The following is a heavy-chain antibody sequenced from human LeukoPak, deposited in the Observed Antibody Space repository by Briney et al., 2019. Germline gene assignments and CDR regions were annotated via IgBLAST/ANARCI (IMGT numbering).Heavy chain of an antibody. Sequence: QPSQTLSPTCTVSGGSISSGSYYWRWIRQPAGKGLEWIGRIYTSGSTNYNPSLKSRVTISVDTSKNQFSLDLSSVTAADTAVYYCARESRFTSYFDSWGQGTLVTVSS. J-gene: IGHJ4*02. V-gene: IGHV4-61*02. CDR1: GGSISSGSYY. CDR3: ARESRFTSYFDS. CDR2: IYTSGST. D-gene: IGHD3-16*01.